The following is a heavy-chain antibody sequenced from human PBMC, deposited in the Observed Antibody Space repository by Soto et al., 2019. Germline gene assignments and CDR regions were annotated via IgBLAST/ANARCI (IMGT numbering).Heavy chain of an antibody. CDR1: EGTFNSYA. Sequence: QAQVVQSGAGVRKPGSSVKLSCKVSEGTFNSYAIAWVRQAPGQGLEWMGGIIPYYDTLNYAKKFQDRVTITADDSTNTVYIELSSLTSDDTAVYFCASGASRWYPYFFDTWAQGTLVTVSS. V-gene: IGHV1-69*01. D-gene: IGHD6-13*01. CDR3: ASGASRWYPYFFDT. J-gene: IGHJ4*02. CDR2: IIPYYDTL.